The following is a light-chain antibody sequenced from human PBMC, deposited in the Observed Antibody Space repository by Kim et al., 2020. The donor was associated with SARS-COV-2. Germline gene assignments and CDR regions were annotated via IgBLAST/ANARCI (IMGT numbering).Light chain of an antibody. J-gene: IGKJ4*01. V-gene: IGKV2-28*01. Sequence: IVMTQSPLSLPVTPGEPASISCKSSQSLLHSNGYNYLNWYLQRPGQSPQLLIYLVSNRASGVPDRFSGSASDTDFTLKISRVEAEDVGVYYCMQALQTPLTFGGGTKVDIK. CDR1: QSLLHSNGYNY. CDR3: MQALQTPLT. CDR2: LVS.